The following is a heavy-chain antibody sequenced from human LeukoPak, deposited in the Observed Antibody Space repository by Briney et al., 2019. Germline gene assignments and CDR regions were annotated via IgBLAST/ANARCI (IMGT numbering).Heavy chain of an antibody. CDR2: IIPIFGTA. D-gene: IGHD4-23*01. CDR1: GGTFSSYA. V-gene: IGHV1-69*06. CDR3: ARDANPVVYGGNRVPDY. J-gene: IGHJ4*02. Sequence: GASVKVSCKASGGTFSSYAISWVRQAPGQGLEWVGGIIPIFGTANYAQKFQGRVTITADKSTSTAYMELRSLRSDDTAVYYCARDANPVVYGGNRVPDYWGQGTLVTVSS.